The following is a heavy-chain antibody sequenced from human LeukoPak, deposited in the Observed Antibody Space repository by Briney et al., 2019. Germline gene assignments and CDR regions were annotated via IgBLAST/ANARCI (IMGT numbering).Heavy chain of an antibody. J-gene: IGHJ5*02. CDR3: AIRSSGEQLTHNWFDP. D-gene: IGHD6-13*01. CDR2: INHSGST. CDR1: GGSFSGYY. V-gene: IGHV4-34*01. Sequence: PSETLSLTCAVYGGSFSGYYWSWIRQPPGKGLEWIGEINHSGSTNYNPSLKSRVAISVDTSKNQFSLKLSSVTAADTAVYYCAIRSSGEQLTHNWFDPWGQGTLVTVSS.